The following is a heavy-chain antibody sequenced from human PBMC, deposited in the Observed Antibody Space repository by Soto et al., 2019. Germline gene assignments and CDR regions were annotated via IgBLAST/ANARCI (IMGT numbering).Heavy chain of an antibody. CDR1: GDSVSSNSAG. CDR2: TYYRSKWYY. J-gene: IGHJ4*01. D-gene: IGHD1-26*01. Sequence: SQTLSLTCXITGDSVSSNSAGWSWVRQSPSRGLEWLGRTYYRSKWYYEYAVSVRGRITINPDTSKNQSSLQLNSVTPEDTAVYFCARGEQYSGRIFDYWGQGTLVTVSS. CDR3: ARGEQYSGRIFDY. V-gene: IGHV6-1*01.